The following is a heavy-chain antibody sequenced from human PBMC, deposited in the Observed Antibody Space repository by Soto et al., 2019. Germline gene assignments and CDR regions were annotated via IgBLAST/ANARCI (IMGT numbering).Heavy chain of an antibody. V-gene: IGHV1-69*13. Sequence: ASVKVSCKASGGTFSSYAISWVRQAPGQVLEWMGVIIPIFGTANYAQKFQGRVTITADESTSKAYMELSSLRSEDTAVYYCESGSKGTGYYYYYGMDVWGQGTTVTVSS. J-gene: IGHJ6*02. CDR1: GGTFSSYA. D-gene: IGHD2-2*03. CDR3: ESGSKGTGYYYYYGMDV. CDR2: IIPIFGTA.